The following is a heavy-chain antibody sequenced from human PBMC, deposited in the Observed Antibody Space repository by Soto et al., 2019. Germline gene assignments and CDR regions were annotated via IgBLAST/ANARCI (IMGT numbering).Heavy chain of an antibody. Sequence: PETLSLTGTVSHGPFSSYYWGWIRQPPGKGLEWMGHIYYSGRTNYNPYLKSRGTLSGHPSQNQFSLKLRPVTAADTAVYYCAREDSGSYSAPYFGYWGQGTLVTVSS. CDR3: AREDSGSYSAPYFGY. D-gene: IGHD1-26*01. V-gene: IGHV4-59*01. CDR1: HGPFSSYY. CDR2: IYYSGRT. J-gene: IGHJ4*02.